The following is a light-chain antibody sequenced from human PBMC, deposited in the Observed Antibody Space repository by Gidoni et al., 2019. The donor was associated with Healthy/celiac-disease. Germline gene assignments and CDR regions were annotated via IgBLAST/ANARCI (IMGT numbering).Light chain of an antibody. J-gene: IGKJ2*02. V-gene: IGKV1-39*01. CDR3: QRSYSTPSGT. Sequence: DIQLTQSPSALSAAVGARVTITCRASKRISSYLNWYQQKPGKAPTLLIYAASTLHSGVPSRFSVSGSGTDFTLTISILKPEDFETSYCQRSYSTPSGTFGQGTKLEIK. CDR2: AAS. CDR1: KRISSY.